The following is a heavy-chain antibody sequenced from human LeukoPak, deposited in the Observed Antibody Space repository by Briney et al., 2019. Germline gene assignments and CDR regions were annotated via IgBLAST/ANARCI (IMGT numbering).Heavy chain of an antibody. CDR2: ISAYNGNT. CDR1: GYTFTSYG. V-gene: IGHV1-18*01. J-gene: IGHJ6*02. CDR3: ARDHSVAGPYYYYYGMDV. D-gene: IGHD6-19*01. Sequence: ASVKVSCKASGYTFTSYGISWVRHAPGQGLEWMGWISAYNGNTNYAQKLQGRVTMTTDTSTSTAYMELRSLRSDDTAVYYCARDHSVAGPYYYYYGMDVWGQGTTVTVSS.